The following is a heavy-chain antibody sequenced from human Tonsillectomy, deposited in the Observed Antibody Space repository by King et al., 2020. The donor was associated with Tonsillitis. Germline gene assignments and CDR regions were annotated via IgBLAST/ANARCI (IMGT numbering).Heavy chain of an antibody. D-gene: IGHD3-9*01. J-gene: IGHJ4*02. CDR2: ISGSGGST. V-gene: IGHV3-23*04. CDR1: GFTFSSYA. Sequence: DVQLVESGGGLVQPGGSLRLSCAASGFTFSSYAMSWVRQAPGKGLEWVSAISGSGGSTYYADSVKGRFTISRDNSKNTLYLQMNSLRAEDTAVYDCAKMGYDILTGYYYYFDYWGQGTLVTVSS. CDR3: AKMGYDILTGYYYYFDY.